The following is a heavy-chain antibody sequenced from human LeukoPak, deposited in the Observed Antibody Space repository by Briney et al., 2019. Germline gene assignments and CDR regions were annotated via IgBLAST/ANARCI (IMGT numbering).Heavy chain of an antibody. CDR3: ARSTYYYDSTAPFDY. CDR1: GYTFTSYY. D-gene: IGHD3-22*01. CDR2: INPSGGST. Sequence: ASVKVSCKASGYTFTSYYMHWVRQAPGQGLEWMGIINPSGGSTSYAQKFQGRVTMTRDTSTSTVYMELSSLRSKDTAVYYCARSTYYYDSTAPFDYWGQGTLVTVSS. J-gene: IGHJ4*02. V-gene: IGHV1-46*01.